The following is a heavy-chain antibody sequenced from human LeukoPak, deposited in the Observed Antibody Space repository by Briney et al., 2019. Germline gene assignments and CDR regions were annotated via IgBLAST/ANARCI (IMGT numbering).Heavy chain of an antibody. J-gene: IGHJ6*03. CDR1: GYTFTGYY. V-gene: IGHV1-2*02. CDR3: ARGAAAAGHYYMDV. D-gene: IGHD6-13*01. Sequence: GASVKVSCKASGYTFTGYYMHWVRQAPGQGLEWMGWINPNSGGTNYAQKFQGRVTMTRDTSISTAYMELSRLRSDDTAVYYCARGAAAAGHYYMDVWGKGTTVTISS. CDR2: INPNSGGT.